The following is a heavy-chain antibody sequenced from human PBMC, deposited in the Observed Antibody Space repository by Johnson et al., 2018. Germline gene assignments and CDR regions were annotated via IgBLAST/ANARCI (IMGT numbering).Heavy chain of an antibody. CDR3: ASTQRYSSSWYLYFQH. V-gene: IGHV3-11*01. D-gene: IGHD6-13*01. J-gene: IGHJ1*01. Sequence: QVQLVQSGGGVVQPGRSLRLSCAASGFTFSDYYMTWIRQAPGKGLECVSYISSSGTTIYYADSVKGRFTISRDNAKNSLYLQMNSLRAEDTAVYYCASTQRYSSSWYLYFQHWGQGTLVAVSS. CDR1: GFTFSDYY. CDR2: ISSSGTTI.